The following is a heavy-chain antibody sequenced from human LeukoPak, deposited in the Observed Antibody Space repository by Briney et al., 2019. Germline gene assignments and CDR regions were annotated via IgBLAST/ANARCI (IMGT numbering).Heavy chain of an antibody. V-gene: IGHV3-73*01. J-gene: IGHJ4*02. CDR3: YYYDSSGYRGGY. D-gene: IGHD3-22*01. Sequence: GGSLRLSCAASGFTFSGSATHWVRQAAGKGLEWVGRIRSKANSYATEYAASVKGRFTISRDDSKNTAYLQMNSLKTEDTAMYYCYYYDSSGYRGGYWGQGTLVTVPS. CDR1: GFTFSGSA. CDR2: IRSKANSYAT.